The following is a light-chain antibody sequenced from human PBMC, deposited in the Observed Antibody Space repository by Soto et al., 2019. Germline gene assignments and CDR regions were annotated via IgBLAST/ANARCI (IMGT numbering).Light chain of an antibody. Sequence: QSALTQPPSASGSTGQSVAISCTGTSSDVGGYNYVSWYQQHPGKAPKLMIYEVTKRPSGVPDRFSGSKSDNTASLTVSGLQAEDEADYYCSSYAGSNNFGVLFGGGTKLTVL. CDR3: SSYAGSNNFGVL. J-gene: IGLJ3*02. CDR1: SSDVGGYNY. V-gene: IGLV2-8*01. CDR2: EVT.